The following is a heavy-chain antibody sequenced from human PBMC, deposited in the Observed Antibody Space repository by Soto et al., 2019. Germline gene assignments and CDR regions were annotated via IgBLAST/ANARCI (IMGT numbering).Heavy chain of an antibody. CDR1: GFTFSSYE. J-gene: IGHJ6*02. V-gene: IGHV3-48*03. Sequence: AGGSLRLSCAASGFTFSSYEMNWVRQAPGKGLEWVSYISSSGSTIYYADSVKGRFTISRDNAKNSLYLQMNSLRAEDTAVYYCARDGVQQQLVASSYYYGMDVWGQGTTVTVSS. D-gene: IGHD6-13*01. CDR3: ARDGVQQQLVASSYYYGMDV. CDR2: ISSSGSTI.